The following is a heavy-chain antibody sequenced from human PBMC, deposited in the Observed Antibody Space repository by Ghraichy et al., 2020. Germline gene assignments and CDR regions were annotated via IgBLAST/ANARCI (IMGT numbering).Heavy chain of an antibody. Sequence: GSLRLSCTVSGGSISSYYWSWIRQPPGKGLDWIGYIYYTGSTNYNPSLKSRVTISVDTSKNQFSLKLSSVTAADTAVYYCARMNSGHPDYYFDYWGQGTLVTVSS. V-gene: IGHV4-59*01. CDR2: IYYTGST. CDR1: GGSISSYY. J-gene: IGHJ4*02. D-gene: IGHD5-12*01. CDR3: ARMNSGHPDYYFDY.